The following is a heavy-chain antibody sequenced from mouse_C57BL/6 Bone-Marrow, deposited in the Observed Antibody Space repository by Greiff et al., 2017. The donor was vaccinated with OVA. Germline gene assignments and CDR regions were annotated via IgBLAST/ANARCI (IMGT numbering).Heavy chain of an antibody. D-gene: IGHD1-1*01. V-gene: IGHV14-4*01. J-gene: IGHJ2*01. CDR3: TTGTTVVAPDY. CDR2: IDPENGDT. Sequence: VQLQQSGAELVRPGASVKLSCTASGFNIKDDYMHWVKQRPEQGLEWIGWIDPENGDTEYASKFQGKATITADTSSNTAYLQLSSLTSEDTAVDYCTTGTTVVAPDYWGQGTTLTVSS. CDR1: GFNIKDDY.